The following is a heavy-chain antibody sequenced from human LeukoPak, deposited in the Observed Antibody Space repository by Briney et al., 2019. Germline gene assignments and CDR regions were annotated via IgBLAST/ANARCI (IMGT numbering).Heavy chain of an antibody. J-gene: IGHJ4*02. Sequence: GGSLRLSCAASGFTSDDYAMHWVRHAPGKGLEWVSLISWDGGSTYYADSVKGRFTISRDNSKNSLYLQMNSLRAEDTALYYCAKDNLEMATQYYFDYWGQGTLVTVSS. CDR3: AKDNLEMATQYYFDY. CDR1: GFTSDDYA. V-gene: IGHV3-43D*03. CDR2: ISWDGGST. D-gene: IGHD5-24*01.